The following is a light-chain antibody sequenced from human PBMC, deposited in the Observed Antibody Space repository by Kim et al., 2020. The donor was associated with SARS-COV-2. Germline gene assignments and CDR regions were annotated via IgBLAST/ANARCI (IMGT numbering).Light chain of an antibody. CDR2: DVS. J-gene: IGLJ3*02. V-gene: IGLV2-14*04. CDR1: SSDVGGDNF. CDR3: CSYRSSSTLV. Sequence: GQSVTIPCTGTSSDVGGDNFVSWFQQHPGKAPKLILYDVSKRPSGVSNRFSGSKSGNTASLTISGLLAEDEADYCCCSYRSSSTLVFGGGTQLTVL.